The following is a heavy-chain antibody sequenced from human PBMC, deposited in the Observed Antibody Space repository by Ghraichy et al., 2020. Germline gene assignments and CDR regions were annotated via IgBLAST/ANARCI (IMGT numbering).Heavy chain of an antibody. CDR1: GFTFTTYW. J-gene: IGHJ4*02. CDR2: INNEGRAT. Sequence: LSLTCAASGFTFTTYWMHWVRQAPGKGLVWVSYINNEGRATDYAHSVKGRFTISRDNAKNTVYLKKNGLRAEDTAVYYCARRSYYYGSSGYYSYFDYWGQGALVTVSS. D-gene: IGHD3-22*01. V-gene: IGHV3-74*01. CDR3: ARRSYYYGSSGYYSYFDY.